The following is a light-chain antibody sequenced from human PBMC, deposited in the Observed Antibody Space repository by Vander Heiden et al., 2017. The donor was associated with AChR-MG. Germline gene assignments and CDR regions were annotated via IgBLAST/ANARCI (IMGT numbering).Light chain of an antibody. Sequence: DIQMTQSPSSLSASVGDRVTISCRASHDINNFLAWYQQKPGRVPRLLIHAASTLQSGVPSRFSGNGSGTDFTLTISSLQPEDVATYYCQKCHTGPRTFGQGTKVEMK. CDR1: HDINNF. CDR2: AAS. J-gene: IGKJ1*01. V-gene: IGKV1-27*01. CDR3: QKCHTGPRT.